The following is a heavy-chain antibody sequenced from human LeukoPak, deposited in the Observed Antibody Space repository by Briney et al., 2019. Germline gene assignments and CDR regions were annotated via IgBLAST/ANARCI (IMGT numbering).Heavy chain of an antibody. CDR2: IYYTGII. D-gene: IGHD1-1*01. CDR3: AGGDTTLPTGSYLDY. Sequence: SETLSLTCIVSGDSISRYYWIWLRQPPGKALEWIVHIYYTGIIDYNSALESRVTISVDTSRNQFSLRLSSVTASDTAVYYCAGGDTTLPTGSYLDYWGQGTLVTVSS. CDR1: GDSISRYY. V-gene: IGHV4-59*01. J-gene: IGHJ4*02.